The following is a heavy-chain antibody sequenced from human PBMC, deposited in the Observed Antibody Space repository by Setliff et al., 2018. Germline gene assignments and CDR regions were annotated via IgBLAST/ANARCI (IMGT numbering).Heavy chain of an antibody. J-gene: IGHJ4*02. CDR3: ARDRGSGSYFLRYFDY. CDR1: GFTFSSYW. Sequence: PGGSLRLSCAASGFTFSSYWMSWVRQAPGKGLEWVANIKQDGSEKYYVDSVKGRFTMSRDNAKNSLYLQMNSLRAEDTAVYYCARDRGSGSYFLRYFDYWGQGTLVTVSS. CDR2: IKQDGSEK. D-gene: IGHD1-26*01. V-gene: IGHV3-7*01.